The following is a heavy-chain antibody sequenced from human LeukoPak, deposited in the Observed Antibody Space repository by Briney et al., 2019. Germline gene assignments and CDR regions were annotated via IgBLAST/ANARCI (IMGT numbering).Heavy chain of an antibody. V-gene: IGHV1-69*13. CDR3: AREGPLGYAEVSFDY. J-gene: IGHJ4*02. CDR1: GGTFSSYA. CDR2: IIPIFGTA. D-gene: IGHD2-2*01. Sequence: SVKVSCKASGGTFSSYAISWVRQAPGQGLEWMGGIIPIFGTANYAQKFQGRVTITADESTSTAYMELSSLRSEDTAVYYCAREGPLGYAEVSFDYWGQGTLVTVSS.